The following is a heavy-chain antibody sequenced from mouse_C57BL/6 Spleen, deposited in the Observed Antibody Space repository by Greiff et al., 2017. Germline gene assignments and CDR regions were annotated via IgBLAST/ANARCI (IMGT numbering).Heavy chain of an antibody. J-gene: IGHJ4*01. CDR2: IDPSDSET. CDR1: GYTFTSYW. D-gene: IGHD1-1*01. CDR3: ARNYGSSYAMDY. Sequence: QVQLKQSGAELVRPGSSVKLSCKASGYTFTSYWMHWVKQRPIQGLEWIGKIDPSDSETHYNQKFKDKATLTVDKSSSTAYMQLSSLTSEDSAVYYSARNYGSSYAMDYWGQGTSVTVSS. V-gene: IGHV1-52*01.